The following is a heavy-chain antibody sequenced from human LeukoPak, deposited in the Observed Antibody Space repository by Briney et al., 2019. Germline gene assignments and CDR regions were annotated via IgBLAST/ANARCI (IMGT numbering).Heavy chain of an antibody. J-gene: IGHJ4*02. CDR2: IYPTGST. V-gene: IGHV4-39*01. Sequence: SETLSLTCTVSGGSISSSSYYWGWIRQPPGKGLEWIGNIYPTGSTYYNPSLKSRVTISVDTSKNQFSLKLSSVTPADTAVYYCARQLPTHRIMVRGVIITGKFDYWGQGTLVTVSS. D-gene: IGHD3-10*01. CDR3: ARQLPTHRIMVRGVIITGKFDY. CDR1: GGSISSSSYY.